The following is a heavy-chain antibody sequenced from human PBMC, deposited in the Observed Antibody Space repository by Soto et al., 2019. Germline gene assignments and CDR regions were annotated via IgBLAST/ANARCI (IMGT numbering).Heavy chain of an antibody. V-gene: IGHV1-58*02. CDR2: IVVGSGNT. J-gene: IGHJ6*02. D-gene: IGHD3-10*01. CDR3: AADRGMVRGGTYYYYYYGMDV. Sequence: KVSCKASGFTFTSSAMQWVRQARGQRLEWIGWIVVGSGNTNYAQKFQERVTITRDMSTSTAYMELSSLRSEDTAVYYCAADRGMVRGGTYYYYYYGMDVWGQGTTVTVSS. CDR1: GFTFTSSA.